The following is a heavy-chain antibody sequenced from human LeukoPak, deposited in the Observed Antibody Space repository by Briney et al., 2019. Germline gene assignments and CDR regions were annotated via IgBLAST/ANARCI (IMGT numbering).Heavy chain of an antibody. CDR3: ARGDRVGSGGGYGMDV. CDR2: INPTVGTT. J-gene: IGHJ6*04. D-gene: IGHD3-3*01. Sequence: ASMKVSCKASGYSFTTHYVHWVRQAPGQGLEWMGIINPTVGTTFYAQKFQDRVTMTSDTSASIAYLALNSLGSDDPAVSFCARGDRVGSGGGYGMDVWGKGTTVTVSS. CDR1: GYSFTTHY. V-gene: IGHV1-46*01.